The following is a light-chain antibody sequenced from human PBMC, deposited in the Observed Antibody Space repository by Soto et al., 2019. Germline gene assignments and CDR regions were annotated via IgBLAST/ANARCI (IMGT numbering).Light chain of an antibody. J-gene: IGKJ1*01. CDR1: QTISKW. V-gene: IGKV1-5*01. Sequence: DILMTHSASTLSAAVLERVTTTCRASQTISKWLAWYQQKPGQAPKLLIYDASTLESGVPSRFSGSGSGTDFSLTISSLQPVDFATYYCQQYTGYSQWTFGPGTKVDTK. CDR3: QQYTGYSQWT. CDR2: DAS.